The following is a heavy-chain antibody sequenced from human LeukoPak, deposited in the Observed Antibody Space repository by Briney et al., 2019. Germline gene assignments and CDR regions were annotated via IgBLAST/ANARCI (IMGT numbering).Heavy chain of an antibody. CDR1: GFTFNDHA. J-gene: IGHJ4*02. CDR3: AKDDLYGLLGDY. V-gene: IGHV3-23*01. CDR2: ISGSGGST. Sequence: GRSLRLSCAASGFTFNDHAMYWVRQAPGKGLEWVSAISGSGGSTYYADSVKGRFTISRDNSKNTLYLQMNSLRAEDTAVYYCAKDDLYGLLGDYWGQGTLVTVSS. D-gene: IGHD2-15*01.